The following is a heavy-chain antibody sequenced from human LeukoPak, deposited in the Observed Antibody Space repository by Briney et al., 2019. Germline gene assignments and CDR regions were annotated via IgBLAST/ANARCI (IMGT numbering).Heavy chain of an antibody. CDR2: ISSSNSYT. D-gene: IGHD3-22*01. J-gene: IGHJ1*01. CDR1: GFTFSDYY. Sequence: PGGSLRLSCAASGFTFSDYYMSWIRQAPGKGLEWVSYISSSNSYTNYADSVKGRFYADSVKGRFTISRDNAKNSLYLQMNSLRADDTAVYYCASLTYYFDSSGYYPGYFQHWGQGTLVTVSS. CDR3: ASLTYYFDSSGYYPGYFQH. V-gene: IGHV3-11*03.